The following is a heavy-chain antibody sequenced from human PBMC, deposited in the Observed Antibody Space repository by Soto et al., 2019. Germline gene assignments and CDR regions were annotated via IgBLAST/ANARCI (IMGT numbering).Heavy chain of an antibody. CDR1: GFTVSDS. Sequence: EVQLVETGGGLIQPGGSLKLSCSVAGFTVSDSMSWFRQAPGKGLECVSFIHSDGSTHYTDSVRGRVTISRDNAKNTLYLQMDRLRVDDTAVYFCARDASGPFDYGGQGTLVTVSS. V-gene: IGHV3-53*02. CDR2: IHSDGST. CDR3: ARDASGPFDY. D-gene: IGHD6-19*01. J-gene: IGHJ4*02.